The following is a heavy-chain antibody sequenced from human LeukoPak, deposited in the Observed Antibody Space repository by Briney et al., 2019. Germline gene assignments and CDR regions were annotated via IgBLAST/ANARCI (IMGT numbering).Heavy chain of an antibody. CDR1: GYTFTSYY. CDR2: INPSGGST. CDR3: AIQLWFGEFRFDP. Sequence: GASVKVSCKASGYTFTSYYMHWVRQAPGQGLEWMGIINPSGGSTSYAQKFQGRVTMTRDTSTSTVYMELSSLRSEDTAVYYCAIQLWFGEFRFDPWGQGTLVTVSS. D-gene: IGHD3-10*01. V-gene: IGHV1-46*01. J-gene: IGHJ5*02.